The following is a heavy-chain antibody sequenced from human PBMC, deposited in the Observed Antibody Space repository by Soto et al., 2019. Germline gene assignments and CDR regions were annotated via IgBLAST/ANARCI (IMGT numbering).Heavy chain of an antibody. CDR1: GGSISSGGYY. J-gene: IGHJ5*02. Sequence: QVQLQESGPGLVKPSQTLSLTCTVSGGSISSGGYYWSWIRQHPGKGLEWIGYIYYSGSTYYNPSLKSRVTISVDPSKNQFSLKLSSVTAADTAVYYCAREAAGILNWFAPWGQGTLVTVSS. D-gene: IGHD6-25*01. CDR2: IYYSGST. CDR3: AREAAGILNWFAP. V-gene: IGHV4-31*03.